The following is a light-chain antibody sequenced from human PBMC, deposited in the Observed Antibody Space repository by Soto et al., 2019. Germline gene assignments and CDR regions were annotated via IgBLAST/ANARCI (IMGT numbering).Light chain of an antibody. J-gene: IGKJ5*01. CDR2: DGS. V-gene: IGKV3-11*01. Sequence: EIVLTQSPVTLSLSPGERATLSCRASQSISNYLAWYQQKPGQAPRLLIYDGSNRATDVPARFSGSGFGTDFLLTISSLEPEDFAVYYCQQCSLWPLTFGQGTRLETK. CDR1: QSISNY. CDR3: QQCSLWPLT.